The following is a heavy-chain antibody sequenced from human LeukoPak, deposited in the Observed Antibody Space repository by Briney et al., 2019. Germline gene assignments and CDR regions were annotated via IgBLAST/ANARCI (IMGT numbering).Heavy chain of an antibody. D-gene: IGHD5-24*01. Sequence: SETLSLTCTVSGGSISSGGYYWSWIRQPAGKGLEWIGRIYTSGSTNYNPSLKSRVTISVDTSKNQFSLKLSSVTAADTAVYYCAREDGYNYGAFDIWGQGTMVTVSS. V-gene: IGHV4-61*02. CDR1: GGSISSGGYY. CDR3: AREDGYNYGAFDI. CDR2: IYTSGST. J-gene: IGHJ3*02.